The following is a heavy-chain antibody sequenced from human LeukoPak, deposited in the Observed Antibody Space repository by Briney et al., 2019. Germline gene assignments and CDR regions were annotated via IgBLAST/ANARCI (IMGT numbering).Heavy chain of an antibody. CDR1: GGSISSYY. V-gene: IGHV4-4*07. CDR2: IYTSGST. J-gene: IGHJ4*02. D-gene: IGHD6-6*01. Sequence: PSETLSLTCTVSGGSISSYYWSWIRQPAGKGLEWIGRIYTSGSTNYNPSLTSRVTMSVDTSKNQFSQKLSSVTDAETAVYYCARENPAAPTLDYWGQGTLVTVSS. CDR3: ARENPAAPTLDY.